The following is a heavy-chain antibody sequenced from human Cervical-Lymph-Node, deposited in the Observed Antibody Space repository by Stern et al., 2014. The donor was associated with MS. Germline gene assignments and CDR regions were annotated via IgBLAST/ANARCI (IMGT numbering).Heavy chain of an antibody. V-gene: IGHV3-33*01. CDR1: GFSFSRYA. D-gene: IGHD6-13*01. CDR3: ASAYSSSHYYFYY. J-gene: IGHJ4*02. CDR2: IRDEGINP. Sequence: QLEESGGGVVQPGRSLRLSCAASGFSFSRYAMHWVRQAPGKGLEWVELIRDEGINPYYADSVTGGFTISIYNFKNTLYLQMNSLRTEDTAVYYCASAYSSSHYYFYYWGKGTLVTVSS.